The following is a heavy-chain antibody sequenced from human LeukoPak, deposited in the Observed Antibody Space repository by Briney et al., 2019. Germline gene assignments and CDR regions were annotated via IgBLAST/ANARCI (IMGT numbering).Heavy chain of an antibody. Sequence: ASVKVSFKASGYTFTVYYMHWGRQAPGQGGERMGWINPNSGGTNYAQKFQGRVTMTRDTSISTAYMELSRLRSDDTALYYCARMERITYFYDSSGYFYSWGPGALVSVSS. CDR3: ARMERITYFYDSSGYFYS. V-gene: IGHV1-2*02. D-gene: IGHD3-22*01. CDR2: INPNSGGT. J-gene: IGHJ4*02. CDR1: GYTFTVYY.